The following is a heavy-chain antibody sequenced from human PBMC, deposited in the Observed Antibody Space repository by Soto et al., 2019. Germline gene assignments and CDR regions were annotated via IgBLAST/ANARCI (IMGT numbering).Heavy chain of an antibody. J-gene: IGHJ6*02. D-gene: IGHD3-3*01. CDR2: INPSGGST. V-gene: IGHV1-46*01. CDR3: ARYGFYGGNYGEGYYYYGMDV. Sequence: ASVKVSCKASGYTFTSYYMHWVRQAPGQGLEWMGIINPSGGSTSYAQKFQGRVTMTRDTSTSTVYMELSSLRSEDTAVYYCARYGFYGGNYGEGYYYYGMDVWGQGTTVTVSS. CDR1: GYTFTSYY.